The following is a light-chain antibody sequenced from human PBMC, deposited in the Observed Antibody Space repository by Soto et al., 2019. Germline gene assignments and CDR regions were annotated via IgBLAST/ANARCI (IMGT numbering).Light chain of an antibody. CDR1: QPVLRSSNNKNH. CDR2: WAS. J-gene: IGKJ5*01. Sequence: DIVMTQSPDSLTVSLGERATINCKASQPVLRSSNNKNHLAWYQQKPTQSPKMLISWASTRESGVPDRVSGSGAGTECTLTISSLQSEDAAVYYCQQYYDVPVPFGQGTRLEIK. CDR3: QQYYDVPVP. V-gene: IGKV4-1*01.